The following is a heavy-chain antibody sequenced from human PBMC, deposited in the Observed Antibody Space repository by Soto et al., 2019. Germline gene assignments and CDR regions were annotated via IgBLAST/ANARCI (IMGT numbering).Heavy chain of an antibody. CDR2: INAGNGNT. V-gene: IGHV1-3*01. J-gene: IGHJ4*02. CDR1: GYTFTSYA. CDR3: AKGSRADCYSDSDY. D-gene: IGHD2-21*02. Sequence: ASVKVSCKASGYTFTSYAMHWVRQAPGQRLEWMGWINAGNGNTKYSQKFQGRVAITRDTSASTAYMELSSLRAEDTALYYCAKGSRADCYSDSDYWGQGTLVTVSS.